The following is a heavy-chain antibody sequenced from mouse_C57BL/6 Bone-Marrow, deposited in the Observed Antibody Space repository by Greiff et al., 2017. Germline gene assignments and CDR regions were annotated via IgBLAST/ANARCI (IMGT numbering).Heavy chain of an antibody. D-gene: IGHD2-1*01. V-gene: IGHV1-50*01. Sequence: QVQLQQPGAELVKPGASVKLSCKASGYTFTSYWMQWVKQRPGQGLEWIGEIDPSDSYTNYNQKFKGKATLTVDTSSSTAYMQLSSLTSEDSAVYYCARWGPIYSVLDYWGQGTTLTVSS. CDR2: IDPSDSYT. J-gene: IGHJ2*01. CDR1: GYTFTSYW. CDR3: ARWGPIYSVLDY.